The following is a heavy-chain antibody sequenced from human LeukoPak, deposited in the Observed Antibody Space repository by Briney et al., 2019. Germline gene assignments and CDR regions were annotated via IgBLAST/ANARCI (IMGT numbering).Heavy chain of an antibody. V-gene: IGHV4-39*01. CDR1: GGSISSSSYY. Sequence: SETLSLTCTVSGGSISSSSYYWGWIRQPPGKGLEWIGSIYYSGSTYYKPSLKSRVTISVDTPKIQFSLKLSSVTAADTAVYYCARAGNDFWSGYYRLGGWFDPWGQGTLVTVSS. D-gene: IGHD3-3*01. CDR2: IYYSGST. CDR3: ARAGNDFWSGYYRLGGWFDP. J-gene: IGHJ5*02.